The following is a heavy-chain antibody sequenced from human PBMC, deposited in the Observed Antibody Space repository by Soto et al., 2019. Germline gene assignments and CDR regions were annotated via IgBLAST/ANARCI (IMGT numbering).Heavy chain of an antibody. D-gene: IGHD3-22*01. CDR2: ISSTSRYT. J-gene: IGHJ1*01. Sequence: QVQLVESGGGLVKPGGSLRLSFAASGFTFSDYYMSWIRQAPGKGLEWVSYISSTSRYTNYADSVKGRFTISRDNAKNSLYLQMSSLRDEDSAVYYCAVDGSGSRANFQHWGQGTLVTVSS. V-gene: IGHV3-11*05. CDR1: GFTFSDYY. CDR3: AVDGSGSRANFQH.